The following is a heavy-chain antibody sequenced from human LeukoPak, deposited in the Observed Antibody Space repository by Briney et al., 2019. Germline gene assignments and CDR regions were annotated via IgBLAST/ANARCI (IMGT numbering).Heavy chain of an antibody. CDR1: GFTFSDHY. Sequence: GGSLRLSCAASGFTFSDHYMDWVRQAPGKGLEWVSYISSSTSRIYYADSVKGRFTISRDSARRSLFLQMNSLRDEDTAVYYCAREPQVSYWGRGALVTVSS. J-gene: IGHJ4*02. CDR3: AREPQVSY. CDR2: ISSSTSRI. D-gene: IGHD6-6*01. V-gene: IGHV3-48*02.